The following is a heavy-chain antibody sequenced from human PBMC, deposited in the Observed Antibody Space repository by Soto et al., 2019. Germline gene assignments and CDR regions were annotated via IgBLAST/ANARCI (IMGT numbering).Heavy chain of an antibody. CDR3: ERILFRLEPFDY. V-gene: IGHV4-39*01. J-gene: IGHJ4*02. Sequence: QLQLQESGPGLVKPSETLSLTCTVSGGSISSSSYYWGWIRQPPGKGLEWIGSIYSSGSTYYNPSLKGRVTISVDTSKNQFSLQLSSVTAADTAVYYCERILFRLEPFDYWGQGTLVTVSS. CDR1: GGSISSSSYY. CDR2: IYSSGST. D-gene: IGHD1-1*01.